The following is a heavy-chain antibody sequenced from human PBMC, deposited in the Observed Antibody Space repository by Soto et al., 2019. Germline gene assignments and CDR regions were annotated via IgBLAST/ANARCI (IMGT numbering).Heavy chain of an antibody. Sequence: EVQMVESGGDLVQPGGSLRLSCVVSGFSFRIYSMNWVRQAPGKGLEWISDISSDSGTIYYADSLKGRFTISRDNGKNSLYLQMNSLTDEDTAVYYCASGRLWSFDFWGQGTLVTVSS. CDR2: ISSDSGTI. V-gene: IGHV3-48*02. J-gene: IGHJ4*02. D-gene: IGHD3-10*01. CDR1: GFSFRIYS. CDR3: ASGRLWSFDF.